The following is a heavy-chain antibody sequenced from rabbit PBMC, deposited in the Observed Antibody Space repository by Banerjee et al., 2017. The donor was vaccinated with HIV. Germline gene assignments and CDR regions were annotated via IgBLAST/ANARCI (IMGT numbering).Heavy chain of an antibody. CDR2: INTSSGST. J-gene: IGHJ4*01. V-gene: IGHV1S45*01. CDR3: ARGGSAAAFNL. CDR1: GFDFNSYYM. D-gene: IGHD4-2*01. Sequence: QEQLKETGGGLVQPGGSLTLSCKVSGFDFNSYYMSWVRQAPGKGLEWIACINTSSGSTVYATWAKGRFTISRTSSTTVALRMTSLTAADTATHFCARGGSAAAFNLWGPGTLVTVS.